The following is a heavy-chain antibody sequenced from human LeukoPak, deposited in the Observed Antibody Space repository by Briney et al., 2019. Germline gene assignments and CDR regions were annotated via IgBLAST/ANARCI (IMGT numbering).Heavy chain of an antibody. CDR2: IEQDGSEK. J-gene: IGHJ6*03. CDR1: GFTFSNYW. CDR3: ARDNGVVHGVYYMDV. Sequence: GRSLRLSCAASGFTFSNYWMTWVRQARGKGLECVADIEQDGSEKLYVKSVRGRFTISRDNAKMSLFLQMNSLRAEDTAVYYCARDNGVVHGVYYMDVWGKGTTVTVS. D-gene: IGHD3-3*01. V-gene: IGHV3-7*01.